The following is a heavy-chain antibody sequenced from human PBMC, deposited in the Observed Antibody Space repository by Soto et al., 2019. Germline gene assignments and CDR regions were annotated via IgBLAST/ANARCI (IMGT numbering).Heavy chain of an antibody. Sequence: PGGSLRLSFAASGFTFSSYAMSWVCQAPGKGLEWVSAISGSGGSTYYADSVKGRFTISRDNSKNTLYLQMNSLRAEDTAVYYCAKAPLQDYSNYGGGWFHYYGMDVWGQGTTVTVSS. CDR3: AKAPLQDYSNYGGGWFHYYGMDV. CDR2: ISGSGGST. D-gene: IGHD4-4*01. V-gene: IGHV3-23*01. J-gene: IGHJ6*02. CDR1: GFTFSSYA.